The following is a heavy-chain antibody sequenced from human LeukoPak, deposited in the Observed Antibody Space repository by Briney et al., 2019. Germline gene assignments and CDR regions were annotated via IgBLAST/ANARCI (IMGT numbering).Heavy chain of an antibody. D-gene: IGHD6-13*01. CDR3: ARVDRSPTGYSSTKEFIWFDP. V-gene: IGHV4-34*01. CDR2: INHSGST. Sequence: SETLSLTCAVYGGSFSGYYWSWIRQPPGKGLEWIGEINHSGSTNYNPSLKSRVTISVDTSKNQFSLKLSSVTAADTAVYYCARVDRSPTGYSSTKEFIWFDPWGQGTLVTVSS. CDR1: GGSFSGYY. J-gene: IGHJ5*02.